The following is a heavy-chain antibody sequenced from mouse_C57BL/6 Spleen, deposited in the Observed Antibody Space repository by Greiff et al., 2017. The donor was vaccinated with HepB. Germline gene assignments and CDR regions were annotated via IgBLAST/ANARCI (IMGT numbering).Heavy chain of an antibody. CDR3: ATIYYGNPFDY. V-gene: IGHV1-80*01. J-gene: IGHJ2*01. Sequence: VQLQQSGAELVKPGASVKISCKASGYAFSSYWMNWVKQRPGKGLEWIGQIYTGDGDTNYNGKFKGKATLTADKSSSTAYMQLSSLTSEDSAVYVCATIYYGNPFDYWGQGTTLTVSS. CDR1: GYAFSSYW. D-gene: IGHD2-1*01. CDR2: IYTGDGDT.